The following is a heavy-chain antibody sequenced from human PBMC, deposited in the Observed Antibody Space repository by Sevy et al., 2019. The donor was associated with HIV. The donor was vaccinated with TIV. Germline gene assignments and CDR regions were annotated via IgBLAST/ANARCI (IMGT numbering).Heavy chain of an antibody. CDR1: GGSISSSSYY. Sequence: SETLSLTCTVSGGSISSSSYYWGWIRQPPGKGLEWIGSIYYSGSTYYNPSLKSRVTISVDTSKNQFSLKLSSVTAADTAVYYCARQGALPWIHSFDYWGQGTLVTVSS. CDR3: ARQGALPWIHSFDY. V-gene: IGHV4-39*01. CDR2: IYYSGST. J-gene: IGHJ4*02. D-gene: IGHD5-18*01.